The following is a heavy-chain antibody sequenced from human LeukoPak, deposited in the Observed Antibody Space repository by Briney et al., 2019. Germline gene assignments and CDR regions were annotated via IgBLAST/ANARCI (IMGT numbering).Heavy chain of an antibody. Sequence: PGGSLRLSCAASGFTFSSYSMNWVRQAPGKGLEWIANMYYSGSTYYNPSLKSRVTISIDTSKNQLSLKLSSVTAADTAVYYCARDGTTVSPAVWGKGTTVTVSS. D-gene: IGHD4-17*01. CDR1: GFTFSSYS. CDR3: ARDGTTVSPAV. J-gene: IGHJ6*04. V-gene: IGHV4-59*12. CDR2: MYYSGST.